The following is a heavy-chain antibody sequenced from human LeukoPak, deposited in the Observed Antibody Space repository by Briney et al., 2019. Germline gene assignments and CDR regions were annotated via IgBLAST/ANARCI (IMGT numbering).Heavy chain of an antibody. Sequence: ASVKVSCKVSGYTLTELSMHWVRQAPGQGPEWMGWVNPDTGNIGFAQKFQGRLTITQNNSVSTVYMELSSLTSEDTAVYYCARRGLVAGIYDLVYGFDIWGHGTMVTVSS. CDR3: ARRGLVAGIYDLVYGFDI. CDR1: GYTLTELS. CDR2: VNPDTGNI. D-gene: IGHD3/OR15-3a*01. V-gene: IGHV1-8*03. J-gene: IGHJ3*02.